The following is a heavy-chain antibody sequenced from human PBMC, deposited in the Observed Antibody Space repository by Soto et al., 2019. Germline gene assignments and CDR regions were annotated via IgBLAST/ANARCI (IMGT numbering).Heavy chain of an antibody. D-gene: IGHD6-13*01. CDR3: AGGQPAGRDGSNVFDY. Sequence: GASVKVSCKACGGTFSSYAISWVRQAPGQGLEWMGGIVPIFGTANYAQKFQGRVTITADESTSTAYMELSSLRSEDTAVYYCAGGQPAGRDGSNVFDYWGQGTLVTVSS. CDR2: IVPIFGTA. V-gene: IGHV1-69*13. J-gene: IGHJ4*02. CDR1: GGTFSSYA.